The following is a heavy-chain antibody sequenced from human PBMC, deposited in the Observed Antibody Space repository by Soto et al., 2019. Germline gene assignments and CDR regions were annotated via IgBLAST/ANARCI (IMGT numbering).Heavy chain of an antibody. CDR3: LREFSGWQFDY. V-gene: IGHV1-46*01. J-gene: IGHJ4*02. CDR1: GYTFTNYY. D-gene: IGHD3-10*01. CDR2: INCRGGGT. Sequence: QVQLVQSGAEVKKPGASVKVSCKASGYTFTNYYMHWVRQAPGQGLEWVGIINCRGGGTNYAQKVRGRVSLTRVTSTGTDYMELSSLGCEETAVYYCLREFSGWQFDYWGQGTLVTVSS.